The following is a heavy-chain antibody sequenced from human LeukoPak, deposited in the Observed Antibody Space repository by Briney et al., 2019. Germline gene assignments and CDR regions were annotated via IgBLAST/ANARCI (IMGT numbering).Heavy chain of an antibody. J-gene: IGHJ6*02. CDR3: ARFGAYCGGDCYYCYGMDV. CDR2: ISAYNGNT. V-gene: IGHV1-18*01. Sequence: GASVKVSCKASGYTFTSYGISWVRQAPGQGLEWMGWISAYNGNTNYAQKLQGRVTMTTDTSTSTAYMELRSLRSDDTAVYYCARFGAYCGGDCYYCYGMDVWGQGTTVTVSS. D-gene: IGHD2-21*02. CDR1: GYTFTSYG.